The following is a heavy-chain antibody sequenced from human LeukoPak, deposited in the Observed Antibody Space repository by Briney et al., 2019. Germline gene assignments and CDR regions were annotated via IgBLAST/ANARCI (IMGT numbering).Heavy chain of an antibody. CDR3: AREIRFLESNWFDP. CDR1: GFTFSSYA. V-gene: IGHV3-30-3*01. J-gene: IGHJ5*02. Sequence: PGRSLRFSCAASGFTFSSYAMHWVRQAPGKGLEWVAVISYDGSNKYYADSVKGRFTISRDNSKDTLYLQMNSLRAEDTAVYYCAREIRFLESNWFDPWGQGTLVTVSS. D-gene: IGHD3-3*01. CDR2: ISYDGSNK.